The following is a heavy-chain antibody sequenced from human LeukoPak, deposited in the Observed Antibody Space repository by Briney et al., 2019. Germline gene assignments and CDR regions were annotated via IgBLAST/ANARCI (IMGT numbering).Heavy chain of an antibody. CDR3: AKDPAAAGGLGWYFVL. J-gene: IGHJ2*01. D-gene: IGHD6-13*01. Sequence: PGGSLRLSCAASGFTFSSYGMHWVRQAPGKGLEWVAVISYDGSNKYYADSVKGRFTISRDNSKNTLYLQMNSLRAEDTAVYYCAKDPAAAGGLGWYFVLWGRGTLVSVSS. V-gene: IGHV3-30*18. CDR2: ISYDGSNK. CDR1: GFTFSSYG.